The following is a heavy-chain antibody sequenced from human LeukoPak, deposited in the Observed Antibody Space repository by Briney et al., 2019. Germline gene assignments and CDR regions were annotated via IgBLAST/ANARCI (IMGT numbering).Heavy chain of an antibody. CDR1: GYTFTSYY. CDR2: INPSGGST. V-gene: IGHV1-46*03. Sequence: ASVKVSCKASGYTFTSYYMHWVRQAPGQGLEWMGIINPSGGSTSYAQKFQGRVTMTRDTSTSTVYMELSSLRSEDTAVYYCAREKGPWIQPWSNHFDYWGQGTLVAVSS. J-gene: IGHJ4*02. CDR3: AREKGPWIQPWSNHFDY. D-gene: IGHD5-18*01.